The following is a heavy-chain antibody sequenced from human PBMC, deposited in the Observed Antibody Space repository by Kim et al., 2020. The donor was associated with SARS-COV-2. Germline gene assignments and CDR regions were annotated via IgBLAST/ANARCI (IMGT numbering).Heavy chain of an antibody. CDR3: ARDVFSVNYFDY. V-gene: IGHV3-53*01. Sequence: YSADSVKGQFTISREISKSTLYRQMKSLRVEDTAVYYCARDVFSVNYFDYWGQGILVTVSS. J-gene: IGHJ4*02. D-gene: IGHD3-16*01.